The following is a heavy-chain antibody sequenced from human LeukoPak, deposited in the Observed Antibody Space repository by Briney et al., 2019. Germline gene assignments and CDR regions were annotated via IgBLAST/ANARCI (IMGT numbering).Heavy chain of an antibody. V-gene: IGHV7-4-1*02. CDR3: ARARSITIFGGVRLGKNWFDP. Sequence: GASVKVSCKASGYTFTSYAMNWVRQAPGQGLEWMGWINTNTGNPTYAQGFTGRFVFSLDTSVSTAYLQISSLKAEDTAVYYCARARSITIFGGVRLGKNWFDPWGQGTLVTVSS. CDR1: GYTFTSYA. CDR2: INTNTGNP. D-gene: IGHD3-3*01. J-gene: IGHJ5*02.